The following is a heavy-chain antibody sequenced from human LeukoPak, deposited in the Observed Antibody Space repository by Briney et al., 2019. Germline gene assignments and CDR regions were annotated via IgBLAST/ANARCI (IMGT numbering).Heavy chain of an antibody. J-gene: IGHJ4*02. V-gene: IGHV6-1*01. Sequence: SQTLSLTCVMSGDSVSSNSVAWNWIRQSPSRGLEWLGRTYYRSKWYNDYAVSVKSRITINADTSKNQVSLQLNSVTPEDTAVYYCARDYSAHLDYWGQGTLVTVSS. D-gene: IGHD2-15*01. CDR3: ARDYSAHLDY. CDR2: TYYRSKWYN. CDR1: GDSVSSNSVA.